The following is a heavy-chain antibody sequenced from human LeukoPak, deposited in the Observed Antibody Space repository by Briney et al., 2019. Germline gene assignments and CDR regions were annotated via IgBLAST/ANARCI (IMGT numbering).Heavy chain of an antibody. CDR2: ISYDGSNK. J-gene: IGHJ4*02. D-gene: IGHD6-13*01. Sequence: GGSLRLSCAASGFTFSSYAMHRVRQAPGKGLEWVAVISYDGSNKYYADSVKGRFTISRDNSKNTLYLQMNSLRAEDTAVYYCARDSPGYSSSWPDYWGQGTLVTVSS. V-gene: IGHV3-30-3*01. CDR1: GFTFSSYA. CDR3: ARDSPGYSSSWPDY.